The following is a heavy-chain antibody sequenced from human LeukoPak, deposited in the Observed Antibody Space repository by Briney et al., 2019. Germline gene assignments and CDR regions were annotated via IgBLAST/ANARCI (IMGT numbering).Heavy chain of an antibody. CDR2: NNSDGSST. Sequence: GSLRLFSAAAGVTSSSYWLQWVSRPPGGGVVWVSRNNSDGSSTSYADSVKGRFTICRDNAKNTLYLQMNSLRAEDTAVYYCARSMKNWGQGTLVTVSS. CDR1: GVTSSSYW. J-gene: IGHJ4*02. V-gene: IGHV3-74*01. CDR3: ARSMKN.